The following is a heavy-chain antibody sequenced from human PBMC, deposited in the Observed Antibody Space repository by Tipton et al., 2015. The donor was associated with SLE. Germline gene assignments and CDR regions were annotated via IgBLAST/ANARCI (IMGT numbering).Heavy chain of an antibody. J-gene: IGHJ4*02. CDR3: ARQVCHSGSCYFDS. CDR2: VHNSGST. Sequence: PGLVKPSETLSLTCIVSRGSISSYYWSWIRQPPGKGLEWIAYVHNSGSTNFNPSLRSRVTISVDTSNQFSLKLSSATAADTAVYYCARQVCHSGSCYFDSWGQGALVTVSS. CDR1: RGSISSYY. V-gene: IGHV4-59*01. D-gene: IGHD5-12*01.